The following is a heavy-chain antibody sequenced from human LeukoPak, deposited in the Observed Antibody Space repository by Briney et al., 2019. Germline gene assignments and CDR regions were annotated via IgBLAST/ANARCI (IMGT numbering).Heavy chain of an antibody. CDR2: IYYSGST. D-gene: IGHD5-12*01. V-gene: IGHV4-38-2*02. CDR3: ARIYSGYDY. CDR1: GYSISSGYY. Sequence: PSETLSLTCTVSGYSISSGYYWGWIRQPPGKGLEWIGTIYYSGSTNYNPSLKSRVTISVDTSKNQFSLKLNSVTAADTAVYYCARIYSGYDYWGQGALVTVSS. J-gene: IGHJ4*02.